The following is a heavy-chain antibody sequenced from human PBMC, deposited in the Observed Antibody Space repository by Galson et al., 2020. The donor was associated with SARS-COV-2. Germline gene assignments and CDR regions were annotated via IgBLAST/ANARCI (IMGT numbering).Heavy chain of an antibody. D-gene: IGHD3-9*01. CDR3: ATVPAAREYYDILTGYYKRLEYYYGMDV. CDR1: GYTLTELS. J-gene: IGHJ6*02. V-gene: IGHV1-24*01. CDR2: FDPEAGET. Sequence: ASVKVSCKVSGYTLTELSMHWVRPAPGKGLEWMGGFDPEAGETIYAQKFQGRVTMTEDTSTDTAYMELSSLRSEDTAVYYCATVPAAREYYDILTGYYKRLEYYYGMDVWGQGTTVTVSS.